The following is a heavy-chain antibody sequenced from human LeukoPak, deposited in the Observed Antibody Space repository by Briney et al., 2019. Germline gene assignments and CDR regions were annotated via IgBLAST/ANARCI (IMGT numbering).Heavy chain of an antibody. J-gene: IGHJ6*03. CDR2: FYYSGST. Sequence: SETLSLTCTVSGGSISSYYWSWIRQPPGKGLEWIGYFYYSGSTNYNPSLKSRVTISVDTSKNQFSLKLSSVTAADTAVYYCARDAQRYYYDSSGYYSNYMDVWGKGTTVTVSS. D-gene: IGHD3-22*01. V-gene: IGHV4-59*01. CDR1: GGSISSYY. CDR3: ARDAQRYYYDSSGYYSNYMDV.